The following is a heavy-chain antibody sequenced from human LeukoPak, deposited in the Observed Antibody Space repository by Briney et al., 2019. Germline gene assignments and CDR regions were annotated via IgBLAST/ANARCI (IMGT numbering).Heavy chain of an antibody. Sequence: GGSLRLSCSASGFTFSSYVMHWVRQAPGKGLEYVSDISSTGDNTHYADSVKGRFISSRDNSKNTLYLQMNSLRAEDTAVYYCARDEVVITPNYYYYGMDVWGQGTTVTVSS. V-gene: IGHV3-64*04. CDR1: GFTFSSYV. CDR3: ARDEVVITPNYYYYGMDV. D-gene: IGHD3-22*01. CDR2: ISSTGDNT. J-gene: IGHJ6*02.